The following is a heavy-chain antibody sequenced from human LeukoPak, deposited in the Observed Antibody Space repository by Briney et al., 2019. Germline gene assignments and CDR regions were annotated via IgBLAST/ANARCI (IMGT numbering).Heavy chain of an antibody. V-gene: IGHV3-23*01. CDR1: GFTFSSYA. CDR2: ISGSGGST. Sequence: GGSLRLSCAASGFTFSSYAMSWVRQAPGKGLEWVSAISGSGGSTYDADSVKGRFTISRDNSKSTLYLQMNSLRAEDTAVYYCAKSTLSGRVTWFDPWGQGTLVTVSS. CDR3: AKSTLSGRVTWFDP. J-gene: IGHJ5*02. D-gene: IGHD4-23*01.